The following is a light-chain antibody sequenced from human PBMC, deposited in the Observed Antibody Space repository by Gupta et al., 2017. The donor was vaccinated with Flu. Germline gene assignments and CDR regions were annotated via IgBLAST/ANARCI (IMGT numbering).Light chain of an antibody. CDR1: QGISSW. J-gene: IGKJ1*01. V-gene: IGKV1-12*01. CDR2: TAS. Sequence: GDRVTITCRASQGISSWLAWYQQKPGKPPQLLIHTASILQSGVPSRFSGSASGTDFTLTISSLQPEDCATYYCQQANSLPRTFGQGTKVEIK. CDR3: QQANSLPRT.